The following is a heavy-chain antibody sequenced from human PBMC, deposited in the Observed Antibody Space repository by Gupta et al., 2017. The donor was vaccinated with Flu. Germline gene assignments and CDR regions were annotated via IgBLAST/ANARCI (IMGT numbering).Heavy chain of an antibody. CDR1: GFTSSRYG. CDR2: IWYDGSNK. J-gene: IGHJ3*02. V-gene: IGHV3-33*01. D-gene: IGHD2-21*02. CDR3: ARDTRAVTAMGAFDI. Sequence: QVQLVESGGGVVQPGRSLRLSCAAAGFTSSRYGMHWVRQAPGKGLEWVAVIWYDGSNKYYADSVKGRFTISRDNSKNTLYLQMNSLRAEDTAVYYCARDTRAVTAMGAFDIWGQGTMVTVSS.